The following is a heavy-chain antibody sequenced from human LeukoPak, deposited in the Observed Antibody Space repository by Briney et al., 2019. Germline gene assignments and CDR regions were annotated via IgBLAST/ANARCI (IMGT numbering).Heavy chain of an antibody. CDR1: GYTFTGYY. V-gene: IGHV1-2*02. D-gene: IGHD1-26*01. CDR3: ASWYSGSYYYDY. Sequence: ASVKVSCKASGYTFTGYYMHWVRQAPEQGLEWMGWINPNSGGTNYAQKFQGRVTMTRDTSISTVYMELSRLRSDDTAVYYCASWYSGSYYYDYWGQGTLVTVSS. CDR2: INPNSGGT. J-gene: IGHJ4*02.